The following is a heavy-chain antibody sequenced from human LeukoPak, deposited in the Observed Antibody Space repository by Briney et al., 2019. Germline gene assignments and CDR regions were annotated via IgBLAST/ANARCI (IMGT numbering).Heavy chain of an antibody. CDR3: ARDPGYCSGGSCYYS. J-gene: IGHJ4*02. CDR1: GFTFSSYS. CDR2: ISSSSSYI. V-gene: IGHV3-21*01. D-gene: IGHD2-15*01. Sequence: GGSLRLSCAASGFTFSSYSMNWVRQAPGKGLEWVSSISSSSSYIYYADSVKGRFTISRDNSKNTLYLQMNSLRAEDTAVYYCARDPGYCSGGSCYYSWGQGTLVTVSS.